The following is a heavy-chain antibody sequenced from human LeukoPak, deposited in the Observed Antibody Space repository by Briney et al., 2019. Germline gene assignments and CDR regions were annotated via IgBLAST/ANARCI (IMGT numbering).Heavy chain of an antibody. V-gene: IGHV4-59*01. CDR3: ARDSIGQQLALLDAFDI. Sequence: SETLSLTCTVSGGSISSYYWSWIRQPPGKGLEWIGYIYYSGSTNYNPSLKSRVTISVDTSKNQFSLKLSSVTAADTAVYYCARDSIGQQLALLDAFDIWGQGTMVTVSS. J-gene: IGHJ3*02. D-gene: IGHD6-13*01. CDR1: GGSISSYY. CDR2: IYYSGST.